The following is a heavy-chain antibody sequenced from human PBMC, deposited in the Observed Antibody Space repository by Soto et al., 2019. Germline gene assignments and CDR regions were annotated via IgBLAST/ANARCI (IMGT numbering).Heavy chain of an antibody. J-gene: IGHJ4*02. CDR3: ARGLMEMATIYFDY. CDR1: GGSFSGYY. Sequence: SETLSLTCAVYGGSFSGYYWSWIRQPPGKGLEWIGEINHSGSTNYNPSLKSRVTISVDTSKNQFSLKLSSVTAADTAVYYCARGLMEMATIYFDYWGQGTLVTVSS. V-gene: IGHV4-34*01. CDR2: INHSGST. D-gene: IGHD5-12*01.